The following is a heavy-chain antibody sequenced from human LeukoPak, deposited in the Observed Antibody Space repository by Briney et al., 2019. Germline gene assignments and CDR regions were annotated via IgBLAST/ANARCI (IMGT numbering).Heavy chain of an antibody. J-gene: IGHJ5*02. CDR2: IYTSGST. Sequence: SETLSLTCTVSGGSISSGSYYWSWIRQPAGKGLEWIGRIYTSGSTNYNPSLKSRVTMSLDASKNQFSLELNSVTPADTAVYYCARVPLGDSSTYYYPKPDWFDPWGQGTLVIVSS. CDR3: ARVPLGDSSTYYYPKPDWFDP. CDR1: GGSISSGSYY. V-gene: IGHV4-61*02. D-gene: IGHD3-22*01.